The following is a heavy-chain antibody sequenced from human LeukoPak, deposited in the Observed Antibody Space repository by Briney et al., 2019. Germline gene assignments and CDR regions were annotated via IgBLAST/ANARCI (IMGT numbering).Heavy chain of an antibody. CDR1: GYTFTNNG. CDR3: ARVSSGYDYY. D-gene: IGHD3-22*01. V-gene: IGHV1-18*01. Sequence: GASVKVSCKASGYTFTNNGISWVRQAPGQGLEWMGWISTYNGNTNYAQKFQGRVTMTTDTPTSTAYMELRSLTSDDTAVYYCARVSSGYDYYWGQGTLVIVSS. CDR2: ISTYNGNT. J-gene: IGHJ4*02.